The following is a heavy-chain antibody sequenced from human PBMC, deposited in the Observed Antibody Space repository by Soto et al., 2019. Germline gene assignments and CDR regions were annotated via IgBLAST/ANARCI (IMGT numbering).Heavy chain of an antibody. CDR1: GLTFSTDE. J-gene: IGHJ4*02. V-gene: IGHV3-48*03. CDR3: VREGGSLAFDS. D-gene: IGHD1-1*01. CDR2: ISYTSTTI. Sequence: EVHLVASGGGLVPPGGSLRLSCAVSGLTFSTDEMNWVRQAPGKGLEWLAYISYTSTTIKYADSVKGRFAVSRDNAKKSLSLQMNSLRVEDTAVYYCVREGGSLAFDSWGQGTLVTVSS.